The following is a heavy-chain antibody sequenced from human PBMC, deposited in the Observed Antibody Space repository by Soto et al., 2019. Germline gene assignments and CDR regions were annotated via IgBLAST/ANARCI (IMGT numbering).Heavy chain of an antibody. CDR2: ISGSGGST. J-gene: IGHJ4*02. V-gene: IGHV3-23*01. CDR3: AKDLGPLCSGGSCYAFDY. Sequence: EVQLLESGGGLVQPGGSLRLSCAASGFTFSSYAMSWVRQAPGKGLEWVSAISGSGGSTYYADSVKGRFTISRDNSKNTLYLQMNSLRAEDTAVYYCAKDLGPLCSGGSCYAFDYWGQGTLVTVSS. D-gene: IGHD2-15*01. CDR1: GFTFSSYA.